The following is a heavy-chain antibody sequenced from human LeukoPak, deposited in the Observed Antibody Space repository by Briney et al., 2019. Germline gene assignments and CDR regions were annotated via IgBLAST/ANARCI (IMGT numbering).Heavy chain of an antibody. J-gene: IGHJ6*03. D-gene: IGHD4-17*01. CDR2: IHPGDSDT. CDR3: ARHLPPVTRYSRDYYYMDV. Sequence: GESLKISCKGSGYSFTSYWIGWVRQMPGKGLEWMGIIHPGDSDTRYSPSFQGQVTISADKSISTAYLQWSSLKASDTAMYYCARHLPPVTRYSRDYYYMDVWGKGTTVTVSS. V-gene: IGHV5-51*01. CDR1: GYSFTSYW.